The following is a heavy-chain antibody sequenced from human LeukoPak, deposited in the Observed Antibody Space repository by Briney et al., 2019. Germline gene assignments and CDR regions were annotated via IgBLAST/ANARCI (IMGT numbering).Heavy chain of an antibody. CDR1: GFTFSTYG. Sequence: GSLRLSCAASGFTFSTYGMHWVRQAPGKGLEWVALITYDGYYKYYSDSVKGRFTISSDTSKNTLSLQMNSLRAEDTAVYYCARDLSPVVRASPMGYWGQGTLVTVSS. J-gene: IGHJ4*02. CDR3: ARDLSPVVRASPMGY. V-gene: IGHV3-30*03. D-gene: IGHD3-10*01. CDR2: ITYDGYYK.